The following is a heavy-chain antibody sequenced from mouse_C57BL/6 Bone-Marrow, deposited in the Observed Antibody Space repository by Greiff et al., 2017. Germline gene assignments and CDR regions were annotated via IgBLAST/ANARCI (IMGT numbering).Heavy chain of an antibody. V-gene: IGHV14-4*01. D-gene: IGHD1-1*01. CDR3: TVVTTVVEGAWFAY. CDR2: IDPENGDT. Sequence: EVQLQQSGAELVRPGASVKLSCTASGFNIKDDYMHWVKQRPEQGLEWIGWIDPENGDTEYASKFQGKATITADTASNTAYLRLSSLTSEDTAVYYCTVVTTVVEGAWFAYWGQGTLVTVSA. J-gene: IGHJ3*01. CDR1: GFNIKDDY.